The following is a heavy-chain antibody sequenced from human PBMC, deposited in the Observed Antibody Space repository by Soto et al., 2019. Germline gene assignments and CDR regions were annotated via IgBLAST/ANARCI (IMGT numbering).Heavy chain of an antibody. J-gene: IGHJ4*02. V-gene: IGHV4-30-2*01. CDR1: GGSISSGGYP. D-gene: IGHD3-10*01. Sequence: TLSLTCAVSGGSISSGGYPWSWIRQPPGKGLEWIGYIYHSGSTYYNPSLKSRVTISVDTSKNQFSLKLSSVTAAETAVYYCAREVLAGPGSYNTRYYFDYWGQGALVTVSS. CDR3: AREVLAGPGSYNTRYYFDY. CDR2: IYHSGST.